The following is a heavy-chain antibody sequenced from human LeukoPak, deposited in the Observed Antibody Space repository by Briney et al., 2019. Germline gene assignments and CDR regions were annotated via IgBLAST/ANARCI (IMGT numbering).Heavy chain of an antibody. CDR3: AKAEGYDILTGLDY. D-gene: IGHD3-9*01. CDR2: IGASGGST. V-gene: IGHV3-23*01. CDR1: GFTFSSYA. Sequence: GGSLRLSCATSGFTFSSYAMSWVRQAPGKGLEWVSGIGASGGSTYYADSVKGRFTISRDNSKNTLYLQMNSLGTEDTAVYYCAKAEGYDILTGLDYWGQGTLVTVSS. J-gene: IGHJ4*02.